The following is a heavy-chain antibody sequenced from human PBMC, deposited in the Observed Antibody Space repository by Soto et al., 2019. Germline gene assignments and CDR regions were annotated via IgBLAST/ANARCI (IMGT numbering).Heavy chain of an antibody. V-gene: IGHV4-34*01. D-gene: IGHD2-15*01. Sequence: SETLSLTCAVYGGSFSGYYWSWIRQPPGKGLEWIGEINHSGSTNYNPSLKSRVTISVDTSKNQFSLKLSSVTAADTAVYYCARAHLVNCSGGSCYSGGLGDYWGQGTLVTVSS. CDR2: INHSGST. CDR3: ARAHLVNCSGGSCYSGGLGDY. CDR1: GGSFSGYY. J-gene: IGHJ4*02.